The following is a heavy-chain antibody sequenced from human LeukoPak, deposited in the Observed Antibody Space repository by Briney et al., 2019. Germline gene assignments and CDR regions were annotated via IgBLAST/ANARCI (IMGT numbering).Heavy chain of an antibody. V-gene: IGHV4-34*01. CDR3: ARGGDSKHLVN. Sequence: SETLSLTCAVYGGSFSGYYWSWIRQPPGKGLEWIGEINHSGSTNYNPSLKSRVTISVDTSKNQFSLKLSSLTAADTAVYYCARGGDSKHLVNWGQGTLVTVSS. CDR1: GGSFSGYY. J-gene: IGHJ4*02. CDR2: INHSGST. D-gene: IGHD3-3*02.